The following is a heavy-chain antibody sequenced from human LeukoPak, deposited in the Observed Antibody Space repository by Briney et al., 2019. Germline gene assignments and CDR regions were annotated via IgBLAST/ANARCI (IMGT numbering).Heavy chain of an antibody. CDR2: ISSTSNYI. CDR3: TRWTFGAQGLFDY. Sequence: GGSLRLSCATSGFTFTTYSIHWVRQAPGKGLGWVSSISSTSNYIYYADSVTGRFTISRDNAKDSLFLQMNSLKTEDTAVYYCTRWTFGAQGLFDYWGQGTLVTVSS. CDR1: GFTFTTYS. J-gene: IGHJ4*02. V-gene: IGHV3-21*04. D-gene: IGHD3-10*01.